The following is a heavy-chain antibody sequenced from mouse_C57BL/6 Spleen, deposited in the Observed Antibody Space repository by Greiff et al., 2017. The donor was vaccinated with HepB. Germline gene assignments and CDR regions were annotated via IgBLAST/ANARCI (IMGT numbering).Heavy chain of an antibody. J-gene: IGHJ3*01. CDR1: GYAFSSSW. CDR2: IYPGDGDT. D-gene: IGHD1-2*01. V-gene: IGHV1-82*01. Sequence: QVQLKQSGPELVKPGASVKISCKASGYAFSSSWMNWVQQRPGKGLEWIGRIYPGDGDTNYNGKFKGKSTLTADKSSSTAYMQLSSLTSEDSAVYFCARGYQGFAYWGQGTLVTVSA. CDR3: ARGYQGFAY.